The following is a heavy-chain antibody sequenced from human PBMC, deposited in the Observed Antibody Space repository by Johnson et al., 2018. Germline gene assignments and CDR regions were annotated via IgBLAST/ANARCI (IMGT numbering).Heavy chain of an antibody. CDR3: AREGIGGAFDI. Sequence: QVQLQESGPGLVKPSQTLSLTCTVSGGSISSGGYYWSWIRQHPGKGLEWIGYIYYSGSTYYNPSLKSRVTISVDTSKNQFSLKLSSGTAADTADYYCAREGIGGAFDIWGQGTMVTVSS. D-gene: IGHD3-16*01. CDR1: GGSISSGGYY. V-gene: IGHV4-31*03. J-gene: IGHJ3*02. CDR2: IYYSGST.